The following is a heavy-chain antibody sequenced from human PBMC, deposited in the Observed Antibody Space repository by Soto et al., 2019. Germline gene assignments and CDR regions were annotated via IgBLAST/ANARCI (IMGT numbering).Heavy chain of an antibody. V-gene: IGHV1-18*04. CDR1: GYTFTNYF. J-gene: IGHJ4*02. D-gene: IGHD3-22*01. CDR3: ARESRDYYDSSGSDY. Sequence: GASVKVSCKPSGYTFTNYFIQWLRQAPGQGLEWMGWINPNDGGTNYAQKLQGRVTMTTDTSTSTAYMELRSLRSDDTAVYYCARESRDYYDSSGSDYWGQGTLVTVSS. CDR2: INPNDGGT.